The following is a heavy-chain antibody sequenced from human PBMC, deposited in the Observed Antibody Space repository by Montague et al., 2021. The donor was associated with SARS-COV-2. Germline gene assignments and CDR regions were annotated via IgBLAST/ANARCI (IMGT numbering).Heavy chain of an antibody. V-gene: IGHV4-61*10. Sequence: SETLSLTCTVSGGSISRGYYYWSWIRLPAGKGLEWIGSIYRSGSTYYXPSLESRVVLSVDTSRNQFSMKMTSVTAADTAMYYCARGVDTGVVTVTGGFDSWGQGTLVIVSS. CDR1: GGSISRGYYY. J-gene: IGHJ4*02. CDR2: IYRSGST. CDR3: ARGVDTGVVTVTGGFDS. D-gene: IGHD5-18*01.